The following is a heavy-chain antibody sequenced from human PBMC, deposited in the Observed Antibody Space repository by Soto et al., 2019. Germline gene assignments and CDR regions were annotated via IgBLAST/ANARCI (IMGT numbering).Heavy chain of an antibody. D-gene: IGHD4-17*01. CDR3: ARGATVTQYDY. J-gene: IGHJ4*02. CDR2: GPYSGTT. CDR1: GVSVSSGSFY. Sequence: GTLSLTCTVSGVSVSSGSFYWAWIRQPPGKGLEWIGFGPYSGTTNYKPSLKSRVTISVDTSRSQISLKVSSLTAADTAVYYCARGATVTQYDYWGQGTLV. V-gene: IGHV4-61*01.